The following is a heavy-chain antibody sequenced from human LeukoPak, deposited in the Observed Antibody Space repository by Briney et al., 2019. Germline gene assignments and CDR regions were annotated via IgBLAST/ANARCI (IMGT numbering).Heavy chain of an antibody. Sequence: GRCLRLSCAASAFTLSSNAMRCVSQDPGEWMEWVSAISGIGGRTKYADSMTGRLSTARDNSTNTPYLQMNSLRAEDTAVYYCAKDRGRDGYNEYWGQGTLVTVSS. CDR2: ISGIGGRT. CDR1: AFTLSSNA. J-gene: IGHJ4*02. CDR3: AKDRGRDGYNEY. V-gene: IGHV3-23*01. D-gene: IGHD5-24*01.